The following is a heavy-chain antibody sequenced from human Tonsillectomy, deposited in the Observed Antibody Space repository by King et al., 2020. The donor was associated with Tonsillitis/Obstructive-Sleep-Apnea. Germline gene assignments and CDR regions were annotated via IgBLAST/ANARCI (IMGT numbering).Heavy chain of an antibody. CDR2: IYPGDSHT. CDR3: ARSKVGIVVVPAAPFDY. J-gene: IGHJ4*02. V-gene: IGHV5-51*01. CDR1: GYSFTSYW. D-gene: IGHD2-2*01. Sequence: QLVQSGAEVKKPGESLKISCKGSGYSFTSYWIGWVRQMPGKGLEWMGIIYPGDSHTRYSPSFQGQVTISADKSIGTAYLQWSSLKASDTAMYYCARSKVGIVVVPAAPFDYWGQGTLVTVSS.